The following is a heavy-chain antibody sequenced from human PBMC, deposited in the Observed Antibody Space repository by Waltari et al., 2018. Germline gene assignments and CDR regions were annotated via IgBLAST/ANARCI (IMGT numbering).Heavy chain of an antibody. Sequence: QFQLVQSGAEARNPGPRVKFSCMALGGTFRSYPICWVRQATRQGLEWMGGIIPIFGTANYEQKFQGRVTITADESTSTAYMELSSLRSEDTAVYYCARVEGDSYPRGGGMDVWGQGTTVTVSS. CDR1: GGTFRSYP. CDR2: IIPIFGTA. CDR3: ARVEGDSYPRGGGMDV. J-gene: IGHJ6*02. V-gene: IGHV1-69*12. D-gene: IGHD5-18*01.